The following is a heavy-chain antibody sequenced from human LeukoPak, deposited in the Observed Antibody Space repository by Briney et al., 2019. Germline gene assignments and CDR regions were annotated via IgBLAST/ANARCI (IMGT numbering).Heavy chain of an antibody. CDR1: GFTFSSYA. J-gene: IGHJ4*02. V-gene: IGHV3-23*01. Sequence: GGSLRLPCAASGFTFSSYAMSWVRQAPGKGLEWVSTISGSGGSTYYADSVKGRFTISRDNSKNTLYLQMNSLRAEDTAVYYCAKDFSEEGDYWGQGTLVTVSS. CDR2: ISGSGGST. D-gene: IGHD3-3*02. CDR3: AKDFSEEGDY.